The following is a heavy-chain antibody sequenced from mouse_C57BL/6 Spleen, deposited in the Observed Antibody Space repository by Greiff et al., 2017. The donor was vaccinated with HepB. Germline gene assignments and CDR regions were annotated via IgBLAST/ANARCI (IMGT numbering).Heavy chain of an antibody. CDR1: GYTFTSYW. D-gene: IGHD4-1*01. Sequence: QVHVKQSGAELVKPGASVKLSCKASGYTFTSYWMHWVKQRPGRGLEWIGRIDPNSGGTKYNEKFKSKATLTVDKPTSTAYMQLSSLTSEDSAVYYCAKTGTLYYAMDYWGQGTSVTVSS. CDR2: IDPNSGGT. V-gene: IGHV1-72*01. CDR3: AKTGTLYYAMDY. J-gene: IGHJ4*01.